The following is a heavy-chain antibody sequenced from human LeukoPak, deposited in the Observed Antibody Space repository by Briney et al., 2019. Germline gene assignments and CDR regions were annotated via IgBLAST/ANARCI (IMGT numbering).Heavy chain of an antibody. J-gene: IGHJ4*02. CDR1: GGSISSGSYY. CDR2: MYYSGRT. Sequence: TSETLSLTCTVSGGSISSGSYYWGWIRQPPGKGLEWIGSMYYSGRTFYNLSLKSRVTMSVDTSKNQFSLSLSSVSAADTAVYYCARRGSSSDYFDYWGQGTLVTVSS. D-gene: IGHD6-6*01. CDR3: ARRGSSSDYFDY. V-gene: IGHV4-39*07.